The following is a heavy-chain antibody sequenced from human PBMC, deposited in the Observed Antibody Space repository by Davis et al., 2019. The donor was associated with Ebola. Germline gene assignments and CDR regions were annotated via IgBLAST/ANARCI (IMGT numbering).Heavy chain of an antibody. Sequence: ASVKVSCKASGYTFTSYGISWVRQAPGQGLEWMGWISAYNGNTNYAQKLQGRVTMTTDTSTSTAYMELSSLRSEDTAVYYCARVGSGWYYFDYWGQGTLVTVSS. D-gene: IGHD6-19*01. CDR1: GYTFTSYG. V-gene: IGHV1-18*01. J-gene: IGHJ4*02. CDR2: ISAYNGNT. CDR3: ARVGSGWYYFDY.